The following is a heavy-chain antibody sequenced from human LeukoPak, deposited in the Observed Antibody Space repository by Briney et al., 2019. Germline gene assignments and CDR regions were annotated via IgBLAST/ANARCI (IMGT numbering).Heavy chain of an antibody. CDR2: INHSGST. J-gene: IGHJ6*02. CDR1: GGSFSGYY. CDR3: ARGSGYDFWSGYYPPRYYGMDV. D-gene: IGHD3-3*01. V-gene: IGHV4-34*01. Sequence: SETLSLTCAVYGGSFSGYYWSWIRQPPGKGLEWIGGINHSGSTNYNPSLKSRVTISVDTSKNQFSLKLSSVTAADTAVYYCARGSGYDFWSGYYPPRYYGMDVWGQGTTVTVSS.